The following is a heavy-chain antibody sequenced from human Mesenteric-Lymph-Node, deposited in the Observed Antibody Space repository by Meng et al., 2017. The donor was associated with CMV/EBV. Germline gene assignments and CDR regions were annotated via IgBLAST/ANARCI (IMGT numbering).Heavy chain of an antibody. CDR2: IHSGGSTT. CDR1: GFTFDSYS. D-gene: IGHD2-21*01. Sequence: GESLKISCAASGFTFDSYSMSWVRQAPGKGLEWVSGIHSGGSTTYYADSVKGRFTISRDNAKNSLYLQMNSLRAEDTAVYYCARAVGGVVMGSWGQGTLVTVSS. CDR3: ARAVGGVVMGS. J-gene: IGHJ4*02. V-gene: IGHV3-23*03.